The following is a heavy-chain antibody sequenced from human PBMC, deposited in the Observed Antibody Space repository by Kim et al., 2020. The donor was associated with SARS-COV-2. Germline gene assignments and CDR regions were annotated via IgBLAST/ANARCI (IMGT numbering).Heavy chain of an antibody. D-gene: IGHD3-10*01. CDR3: ARILFGVRGVPDY. Sequence: AHSVKGRFTISRDHSKNTLYLQMGGLRAEDMAVYYCARILFGVRGVPDYWGQGTLVTVSS. J-gene: IGHJ4*02. V-gene: IGHV3-64*01.